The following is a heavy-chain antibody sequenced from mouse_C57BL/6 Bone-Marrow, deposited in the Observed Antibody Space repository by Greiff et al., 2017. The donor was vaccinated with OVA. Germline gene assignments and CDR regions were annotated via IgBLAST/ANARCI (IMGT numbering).Heavy chain of an antibody. V-gene: IGHV1-64*01. CDR1: GYTFTSYW. CDR2: IHPNSGST. J-gene: IGHJ3*01. D-gene: IGHD1-1*01. CDR3: ARWGITTGPY. Sequence: LQQPGAELVKPGASVKLSCKASGYTFTSYWMHWVKQRPGQGLEWIGMIHPNSGSTNYNEKFKSKATLTVDKSSSTAYMQLSSLTSDDSAVYYCARWGITTGPYWGQGTLVTVSA.